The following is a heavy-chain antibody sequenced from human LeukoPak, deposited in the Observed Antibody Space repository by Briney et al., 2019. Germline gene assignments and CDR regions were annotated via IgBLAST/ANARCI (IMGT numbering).Heavy chain of an antibody. CDR1: GGSFSGYY. CDR3: ARAEELSIAARGFDP. D-gene: IGHD6-6*01. Sequence: SETLSLTCAVYGGSFSGYYWSWIRQPPGKGLEWIGKINHSGSTNYNPSLKSRVTISVDTSKNQFSLKLSSVTAADTAVYYCARAEELSIAARGFDPWGQGTLVTVSS. V-gene: IGHV4-34*01. CDR2: INHSGST. J-gene: IGHJ5*02.